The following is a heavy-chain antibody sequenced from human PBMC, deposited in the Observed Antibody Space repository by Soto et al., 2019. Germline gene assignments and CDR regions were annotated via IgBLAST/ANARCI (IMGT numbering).Heavy chain of an antibody. Sequence: GGSLRLSCAVSGFIFKNYALNWVRQAPGKGLEWVASITRDGYNKYYADSVKGRFTISRDNAKNSLYLQMNSLRAEDTALYYCAKDMYRGMLSIYFDYWGQGTLVTVSS. CDR1: GFIFKNYA. V-gene: IGHV3-30*02. CDR2: ITRDGYNK. D-gene: IGHD2-8*01. J-gene: IGHJ4*02. CDR3: AKDMYRGMLSIYFDY.